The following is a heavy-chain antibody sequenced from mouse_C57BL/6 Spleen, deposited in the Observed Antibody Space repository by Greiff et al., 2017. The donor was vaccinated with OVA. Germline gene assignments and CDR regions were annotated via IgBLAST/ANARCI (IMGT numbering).Heavy chain of an antibody. CDR3: ARWTVVDAMDY. Sequence: VQLQQSGAELVRPGASVKLSCKASGYTFTDYYINWVKQRPGQGLEWIARIYPGSGNTYYNEKFKGKATLTAEKSSSTAYMQLSSLTSEDSAVYFCARWTVVDAMDYWGQGTSVTVSS. CDR2: IYPGSGNT. V-gene: IGHV1-76*01. D-gene: IGHD1-1*01. J-gene: IGHJ4*01. CDR1: GYTFTDYY.